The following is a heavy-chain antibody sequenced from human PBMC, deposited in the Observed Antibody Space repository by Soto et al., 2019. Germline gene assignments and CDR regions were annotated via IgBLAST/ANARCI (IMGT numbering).Heavy chain of an antibody. CDR1: GGSISSSSYY. CDR3: ARWLGYGPHFDY. D-gene: IGHD5-12*01. V-gene: IGHV4-39*07. J-gene: IGHJ4*02. Sequence: SETLSLTCTVSGGSISSSSYYWGWIRQPPGKGLEWIGNIYYTGSTNYNPSLKSRVTISVDTSKNQFSLKLSSVTAADTAVYYCARWLGYGPHFDYWGQGTLLTVSS. CDR2: IYYTGST.